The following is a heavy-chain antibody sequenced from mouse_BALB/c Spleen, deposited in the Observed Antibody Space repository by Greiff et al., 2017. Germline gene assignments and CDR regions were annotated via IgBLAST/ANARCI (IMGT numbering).Heavy chain of an antibody. D-gene: IGHD2-14*01. CDR3: ARHYRYGYAMDY. CDR2: ISCYNGAT. CDR1: GYSFTGYY. J-gene: IGHJ4*01. Sequence: LVKTGASVKISCKASGYSFTGYYMHWVKQSHGKGLEWIGYISCYNGATSYNQKFKGKATFTVDTSSSTAYMQFNSLTSEDSAVYYCARHYRYGYAMDYWGQGTSVTVSS. V-gene: IGHV1S34*01.